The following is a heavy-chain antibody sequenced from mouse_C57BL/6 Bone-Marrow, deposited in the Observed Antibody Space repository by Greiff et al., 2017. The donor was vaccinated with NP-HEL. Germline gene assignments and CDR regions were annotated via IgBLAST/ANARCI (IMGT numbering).Heavy chain of an antibody. CDR2: IYPGSGST. J-gene: IGHJ3*01. CDR3: ARRGRTGTGFAY. D-gene: IGHD4-1*01. Sequence: QVQLQQPGAELVKPGASVKMSCKASGYSFTSYWITWVKQRPGQGLEWIGDIYPGSGSTNYNEKFKSKATLTVDTSSSTAYMQLSSLTSEDSAVYYCARRGRTGTGFAYWGQGLWSLSLQ. V-gene: IGHV1-55*01. CDR1: GYSFTSYW.